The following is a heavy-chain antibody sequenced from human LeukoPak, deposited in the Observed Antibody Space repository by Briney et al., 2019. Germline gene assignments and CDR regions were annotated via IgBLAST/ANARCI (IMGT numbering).Heavy chain of an antibody. Sequence: GGSLRLSCAASGFTFSDYYMSWIRQAPGKGLGWGSYISSPGSTIYYADSVKGRFTISRDNAKNSLYLQMNSLRAEDTAVYYCATTVTRRRLEWYIDLWGRGTLVTVSS. V-gene: IGHV3-11*04. J-gene: IGHJ2*01. CDR3: ATTVTRRRLEWYIDL. D-gene: IGHD4-17*01. CDR1: GFTFSDYY. CDR2: ISSPGSTI.